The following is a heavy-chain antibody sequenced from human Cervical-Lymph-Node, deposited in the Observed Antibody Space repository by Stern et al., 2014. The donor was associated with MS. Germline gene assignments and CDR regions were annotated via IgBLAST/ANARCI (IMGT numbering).Heavy chain of an antibody. CDR2: IIPIFDAP. CDR3: ATGAHGMDV. J-gene: IGHJ6*02. V-gene: IGHV1-69*01. D-gene: IGHD3-10*01. Sequence: VQLLQSGAEVKKVGSSVKVSCKASGDTLSSHTINWVRQAPGQGLEWMGGIIPIFDAPNYAQKFQGRVRITSDETTNTAHMELSSLRSEDRAVYYCATGAHGMDVWGQGTAVTVSS. CDR1: GDTLSSHT.